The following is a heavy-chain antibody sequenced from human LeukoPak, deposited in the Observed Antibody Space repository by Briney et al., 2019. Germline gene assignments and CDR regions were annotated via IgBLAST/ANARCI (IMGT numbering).Heavy chain of an antibody. V-gene: IGHV3-53*01. Sequence: GGSLRLSCAASGFTVSSNYMSWVRQASGKGLEWVSVIYSGGSTYYADSVKGRFTISRDNSKNTLYLQMNSLRAEDTAVYYCARDPPYGDRALDVWGKGTTVTVSS. CDR3: ARDPPYGDRALDV. J-gene: IGHJ6*04. CDR2: IYSGGST. D-gene: IGHD4-17*01. CDR1: GFTVSSNY.